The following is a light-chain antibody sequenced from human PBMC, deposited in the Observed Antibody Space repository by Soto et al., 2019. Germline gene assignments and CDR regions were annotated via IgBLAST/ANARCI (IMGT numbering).Light chain of an antibody. CDR1: QSVSSN. V-gene: IGKV3D-15*01. CDR3: HQYANWPPWT. J-gene: IGKJ1*01. CDR2: GAS. Sequence: EIVLNQSVGTLSLNPGERATLSCRASQSVSSNLAWFQQKPGQAPRLLVYGASTRATGIPARFSGSGSGTEFTLTISSLQSEDFAVYYCHQYANWPPWTFGQRTKV.